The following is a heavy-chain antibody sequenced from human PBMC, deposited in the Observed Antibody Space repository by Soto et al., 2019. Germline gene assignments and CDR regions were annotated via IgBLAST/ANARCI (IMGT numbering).Heavy chain of an antibody. CDR1: GGSISSYY. CDR3: ARDAVVPAAPGYYYYYYMDV. Sequence: SETLSLTCTVSGGSISSYYWSWIRQPPGKGLEWIGYIYYSGSTNYNPSLKSRVTISVDTSKNQFSLKLSSVTAADTAVYYCARDAVVPAAPGYYYYYYMDVWGKGTTITVSS. CDR2: IYYSGST. J-gene: IGHJ6*03. D-gene: IGHD2-2*01. V-gene: IGHV4-59*01.